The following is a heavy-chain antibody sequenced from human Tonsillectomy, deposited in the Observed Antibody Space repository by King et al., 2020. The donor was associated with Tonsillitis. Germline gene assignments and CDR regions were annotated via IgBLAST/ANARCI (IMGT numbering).Heavy chain of an antibody. V-gene: IGHV1-69*04. J-gene: IGHJ5*02. Sequence: QLVQSGAEVKKPGSSMKVSCKASGGTFSSYAISWVRQAPGQGLEWMGRIIPILGITNYAQKFQGRVTITADKSTSTAYMELSSLRSEDTAVYYCARDPPSSYVSLGVDPWGQGTLVTVSS. D-gene: IGHD3-16*01. CDR2: IIPILGIT. CDR3: ARDPPSSYVSLGVDP. CDR1: GGTFSSYA.